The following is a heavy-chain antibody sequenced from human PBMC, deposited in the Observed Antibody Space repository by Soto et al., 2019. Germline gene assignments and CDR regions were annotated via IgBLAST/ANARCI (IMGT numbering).Heavy chain of an antibody. V-gene: IGHV4-31*11. D-gene: IGHD3-22*01. CDR2: IYYSGST. CDR3: ARYDNSGSHGFDI. J-gene: IGHJ3*02. Sequence: SETLSLTCAVSGGPISSGGYYWSWIRQHPGKGLEWIGYIYYSGSTYYNPSLKSRVTISVDTSKNQFSLKLSSVTAADTAVYYCARYDNSGSHGFDIWGQGTMVTVS. CDR1: GGPISSGGYY.